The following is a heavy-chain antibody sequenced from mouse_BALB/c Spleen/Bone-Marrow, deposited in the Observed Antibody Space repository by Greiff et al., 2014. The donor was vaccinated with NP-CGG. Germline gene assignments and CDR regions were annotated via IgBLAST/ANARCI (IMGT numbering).Heavy chain of an antibody. V-gene: IGHV1-14*01. D-gene: IGHD6-1*01. CDR3: ARRGRIAEALGY. CDR2: INSYNDGT. J-gene: IGHJ2*01. CDR1: GYTFTSYV. Sequence: VQLKESGPEQVKPGASVKVSCKASGYTFTSYVMHWVKQKPGQGLEWIGYINSYNDGTKYNEKFKGKATLTSDKSSSTAYMELSSLTSEDSAVYYCARRGRIAEALGYWGQGTTLTVSS.